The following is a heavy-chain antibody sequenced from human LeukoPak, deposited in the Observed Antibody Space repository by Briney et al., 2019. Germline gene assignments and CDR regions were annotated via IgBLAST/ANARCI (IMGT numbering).Heavy chain of an antibody. J-gene: IGHJ4*02. CDR3: AAELYGGIFGHCCSFAY. D-gene: IGHD2-21*02. V-gene: IGHV1-58*02. CDR2: VIVGSGRT. CDR1: GFTFSNSA. Sequence: ASVKVPCKISGFTFSNSAIQWVRQARGQPLEWIGWVIVGSGRTHYAQRLHDRLLITRDMATNVATLEVSSLTSEDTAVYYCAAELYGGIFGHCCSFAYWGQGTLVTVSS.